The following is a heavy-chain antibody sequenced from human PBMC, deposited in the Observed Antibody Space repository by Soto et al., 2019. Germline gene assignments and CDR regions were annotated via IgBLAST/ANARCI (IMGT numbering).Heavy chain of an antibody. J-gene: IGHJ4*02. D-gene: IGHD1-1*01. CDR1: GYRFTNHW. Sequence: DVQLVQSGAEVKKAGESLKISCQASGYRFTNHWIAWVRRMPGKGLESMGIIYPRDSDTRYSPSFQGQVTISVDKSINTAYLHWSSLKASDTAIYFCTRLDYNWNDGSDYWGQGTLVTVSS. V-gene: IGHV5-51*01. CDR2: IYPRDSDT. CDR3: TRLDYNWNDGSDY.